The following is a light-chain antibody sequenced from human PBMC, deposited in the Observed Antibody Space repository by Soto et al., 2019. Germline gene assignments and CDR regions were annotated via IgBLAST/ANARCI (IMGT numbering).Light chain of an antibody. CDR3: QQYETFSGT. Sequence: DIQVTQSPPTLSASVGDRVTITCRASQTIRTWMAWYQQKPGKAPKLLVYDASTLQSGVASRFSGSGSGTEFTLIISGLQPDDFATYYCQQYETFSGTFGPGTKVDIK. CDR1: QTIRTW. J-gene: IGKJ1*01. V-gene: IGKV1-5*01. CDR2: DAS.